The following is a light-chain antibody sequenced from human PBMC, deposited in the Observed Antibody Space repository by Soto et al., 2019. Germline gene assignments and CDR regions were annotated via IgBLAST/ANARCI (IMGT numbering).Light chain of an antibody. V-gene: IGKV1-6*01. CDR3: LQGRHYPRT. J-gene: IGKJ1*01. CDR2: GAS. CDR1: QDIGSE. Sequence: AIQMTQSPSSLSASVGDRVTITCRASQDIGSELGWYQQRPGKAPKVLIYGASNLQGGDPSRFSDSGFGTDFSLTISSLQPEDFATYYFLQGRHYPRTFGQGTKVESK.